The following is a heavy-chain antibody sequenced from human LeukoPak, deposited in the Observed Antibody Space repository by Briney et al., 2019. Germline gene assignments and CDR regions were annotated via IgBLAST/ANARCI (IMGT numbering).Heavy chain of an antibody. CDR2: INHSGST. CDR1: GGSFSGYY. D-gene: IGHD4-17*01. CDR3: ASSVTTESN. Sequence: PSETLSLTCAVYGGSFSGYYWSWIRQPPGKGLEWIGEINHSGSTNYNPFLKSRVTISVDTSKNQFSLKLSSVTAADTAVYYCASSVTTESNWGQGTLVTVSS. J-gene: IGHJ4*02. V-gene: IGHV4-34*01.